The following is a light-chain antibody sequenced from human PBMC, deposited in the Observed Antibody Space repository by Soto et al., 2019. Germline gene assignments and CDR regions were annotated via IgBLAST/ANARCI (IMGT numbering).Light chain of an antibody. CDR2: GDY. CDR1: NIETNS. J-gene: IGLJ1*01. CDR3: QVWDSSSDYG. V-gene: IGLV3-21*02. Sequence: LTSAGPGSVAPGQRVRISCWGENIETNSVHWYQQRPGQAPALVVFGDYGPPSGLPERFSCSNPDTTATLTISTVDAGDEADYYCQVWDSSSDYGFGSGSQGTVL.